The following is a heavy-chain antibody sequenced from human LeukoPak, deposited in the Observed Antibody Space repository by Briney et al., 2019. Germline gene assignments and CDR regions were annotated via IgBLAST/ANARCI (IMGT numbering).Heavy chain of an antibody. CDR1: GLTFSNYA. J-gene: IGHJ3*02. Sequence: GGSLRLSCTASGLTFSNYATTWVRQAPGKGLEWVSSITGSGRGTYYADSVKCRFSVSRDNSQNTVFLHMNSLRADDTALYYCSKDPNGDYVGAFDMWGPGTMVTVSS. CDR3: SKDPNGDYVGAFDM. D-gene: IGHD4-17*01. CDR2: ITGSGRGT. V-gene: IGHV3-23*01.